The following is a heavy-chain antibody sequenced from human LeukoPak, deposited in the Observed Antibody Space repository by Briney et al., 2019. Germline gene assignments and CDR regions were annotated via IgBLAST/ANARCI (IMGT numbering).Heavy chain of an antibody. CDR3: ARGILSRYLDY. D-gene: IGHD5/OR15-5a*01. J-gene: IGHJ4*02. CDR2: IWYDGSNK. V-gene: IGHV3-33*01. CDR1: GFTFRNHG. Sequence: PGGPLRLSCTASGFTFRNHGMHWVRQAPGKGLEWVAVIWYDGSNKYYADSVKGRFTISRDNSKNTLYLQMNSLRAEDTAMYYCARGILSRYLDYWGQGTLVAVSS.